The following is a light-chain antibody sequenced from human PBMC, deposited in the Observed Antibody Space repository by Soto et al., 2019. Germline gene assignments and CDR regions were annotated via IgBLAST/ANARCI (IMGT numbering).Light chain of an antibody. CDR2: EVS. CDR3: SSYAGSNNYVV. CDR1: SSDVGGYDR. V-gene: IGLV2-8*01. Sequence: QSALTQPPSASGSPGQSVTISCTGTSSDVGGYDRVSWYQQHPGKVPKLMMYEVSKRPSGVPDRFSASKSGNTASLTVSGLQTEDEADYYCSSYAGSNNYVVFGGGTKVTVL. J-gene: IGLJ2*01.